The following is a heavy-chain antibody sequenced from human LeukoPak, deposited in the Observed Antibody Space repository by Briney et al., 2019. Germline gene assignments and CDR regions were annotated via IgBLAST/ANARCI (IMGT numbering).Heavy chain of an antibody. J-gene: IGHJ4*02. D-gene: IGHD5-12*01. V-gene: IGHV4-59*01. Sequence: SETLSLTCTVSGGSISSYYWSWIRQPPGKGLEWIGYIYYSGSTNYNPSLKCRVTISVDTSKNQFSLKLSSVTAADTAVYYCARRRSGGYVSNVDFDYWGQGTLVTVSS. CDR3: ARRRSGGYVSNVDFDY. CDR1: GGSISSYY. CDR2: IYYSGST.